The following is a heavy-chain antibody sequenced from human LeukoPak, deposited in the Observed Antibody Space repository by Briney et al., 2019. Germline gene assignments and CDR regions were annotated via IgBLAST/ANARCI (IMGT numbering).Heavy chain of an antibody. CDR3: ARVLYDFWTGVRDWFDP. CDR2: INHSGST. V-gene: IGHV4-34*01. CDR1: GGSFSGYY. J-gene: IGHJ5*02. D-gene: IGHD3-3*01. Sequence: SETLSLTCAVYGGSFSGYYWSWIRQPPGKGLEWIGEINHSGSTNYNPSLRSRVTISVDTSKNQFSLKLSSVTAADTAVYYCARVLYDFWTGVRDWFDPWGQGTLVTVSS.